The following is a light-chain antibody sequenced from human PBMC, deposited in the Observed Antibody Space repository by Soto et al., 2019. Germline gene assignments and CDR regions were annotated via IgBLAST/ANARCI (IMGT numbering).Light chain of an antibody. CDR3: QQFNNWFSIT. CDR1: QRISGN. CDR2: GAS. V-gene: IGKV3-15*01. Sequence: EIVMRQSPATLSVSPGERATLSCRASQRISGNLAWYQQKPGQAPRLLIYGASTRANGIPARFSGSGSGTEFTLTISSLQSVDFAVYYCQQFNNWFSITFGQGTRLEIK. J-gene: IGKJ5*01.